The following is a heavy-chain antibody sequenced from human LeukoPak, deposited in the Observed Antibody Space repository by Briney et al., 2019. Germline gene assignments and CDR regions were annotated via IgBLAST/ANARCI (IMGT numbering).Heavy chain of an antibody. J-gene: IGHJ6*03. CDR2: IIPIFGTA. CDR1: GGTFSSYA. V-gene: IGHV1-69*13. Sequence: SVKVSCKASGGTFSSYAISWVRQAPGQGLKWMGGIIPIFGTANYAQKFQGRVTITADESTSTAYMELSSLRSEDTAVYYCASLGATGYYYYYYYMDVWGKGTTVTVSS. D-gene: IGHD1-26*01. CDR3: ASLGATGYYYYYYYMDV.